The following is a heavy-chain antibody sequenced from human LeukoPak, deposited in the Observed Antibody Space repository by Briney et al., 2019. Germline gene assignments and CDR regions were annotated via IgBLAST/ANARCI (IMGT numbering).Heavy chain of an antibody. V-gene: IGHV5-51*01. Sequence: GESLKISCQGFGYSFTNYWIDWVRQMPGKGMEWMGVIYPGDSRIRYNPSFQGQVTISVDRPISTAYLQWSSLKASDTAMYHCARRLSGSYYLDYWGQGTLVTVSS. D-gene: IGHD1-26*01. CDR2: IYPGDSRI. CDR3: ARRLSGSYYLDY. J-gene: IGHJ4*02. CDR1: GYSFTNYW.